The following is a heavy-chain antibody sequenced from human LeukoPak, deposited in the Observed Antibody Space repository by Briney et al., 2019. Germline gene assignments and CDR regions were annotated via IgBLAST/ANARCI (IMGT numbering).Heavy chain of an antibody. J-gene: IGHJ4*02. CDR3: ARHSADAAMAYFDY. Sequence: GESLKVSCKGSGYSFTSYWIGWVRQMPGKGLEWMGIIYPGNSDTRYSPSFQGQVTISVDKSISTTYMQWSSLKASDTAMFYCARHSADAAMAYFDYWGQGTLVTVSS. CDR2: IYPGNSDT. V-gene: IGHV5-51*01. CDR1: GYSFTSYW. D-gene: IGHD5-18*01.